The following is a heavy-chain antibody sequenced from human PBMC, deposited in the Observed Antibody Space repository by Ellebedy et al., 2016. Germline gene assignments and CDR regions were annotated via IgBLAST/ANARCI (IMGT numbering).Heavy chain of an antibody. CDR1: GSSFSGYT. Sequence: GESLKISCAASGSSFSGYTMNWVRQAPGKGLDWVSSISSSGSNIFYSESVKGRFTISRDNARNSLFLQMNSLRAEDTAVYYCVRGFSVTTLSYYFYGMDVWGQGTTVTVSS. J-gene: IGHJ6*02. D-gene: IGHD4-17*01. CDR3: VRGFSVTTLSYYFYGMDV. V-gene: IGHV3-21*04. CDR2: ISSSGSNI.